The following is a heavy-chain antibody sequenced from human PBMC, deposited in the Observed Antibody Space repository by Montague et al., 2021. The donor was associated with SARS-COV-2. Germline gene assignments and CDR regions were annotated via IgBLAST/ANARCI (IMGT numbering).Heavy chain of an antibody. CDR3: AREDRGNWFDP. CDR1: GGSINSDY. CDR2: IYYRGST. J-gene: IGHJ5*02. V-gene: IGHV4-59*01. Sequence: SETLSLTCTVSGGSINSDYWSWIRQPPGKGLEWIGYIYYRGSTNYNPSLKSRVTISVDTSKNQFSLKLISVTAADTAVYYCAREDRGNWFDPWGQGILVTVSS.